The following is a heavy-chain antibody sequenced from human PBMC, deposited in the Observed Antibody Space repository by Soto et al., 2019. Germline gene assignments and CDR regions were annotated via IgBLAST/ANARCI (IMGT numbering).Heavy chain of an antibody. CDR3: ARGSMVRGPTPFDY. J-gene: IGHJ4*02. CDR2: IYYTGNT. D-gene: IGHD3-10*01. V-gene: IGHV4-59*01. Sequence: SETLSLTCTVSGGSISGYYWSWMRQPPGKGLEWIGYIYYTGNTIYNPSLNSRVTMSVDTSKNQFSLHLNYVTAADTAVYYCARGSMVRGPTPFDYWGQGTLVTVS. CDR1: GGSISGYY.